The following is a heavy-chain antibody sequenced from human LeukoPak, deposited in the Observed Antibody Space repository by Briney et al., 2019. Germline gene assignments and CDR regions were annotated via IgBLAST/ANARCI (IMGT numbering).Heavy chain of an antibody. J-gene: IGHJ5*02. Sequence: GGSLRLSCAASGFTFSSYSINWVRQAPGKGLEWVSSISSSSSYIYYAGSVKGRFTISRDNAKNSLYLQMNSLRAEDTAVYYCAREESSSWYGGDWFDPWGQGTLVTVSS. CDR2: ISSSSSYI. V-gene: IGHV3-21*01. CDR1: GFTFSSYS. D-gene: IGHD6-13*01. CDR3: AREESSSWYGGDWFDP.